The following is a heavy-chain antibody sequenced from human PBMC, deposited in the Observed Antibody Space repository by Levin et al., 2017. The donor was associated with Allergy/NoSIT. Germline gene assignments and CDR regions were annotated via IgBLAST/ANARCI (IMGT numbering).Heavy chain of an antibody. CDR2: IRQDGSEK. V-gene: IGHV3-7*01. CDR3: ARPYCTSTSCYTGWDY. J-gene: IGHJ4*02. D-gene: IGHD2-2*02. Sequence: GGSLRLSCAASGFSFGNYLMNWVRQAPGKGLEWVANIRQDGSEKYYVDSVKGRFTISRDNAKKSLYLQMNSLRAEDTAVYYCARPYCTSTSCYTGWDYWGQGTVVTVSS. CDR1: GFSFGNYL.